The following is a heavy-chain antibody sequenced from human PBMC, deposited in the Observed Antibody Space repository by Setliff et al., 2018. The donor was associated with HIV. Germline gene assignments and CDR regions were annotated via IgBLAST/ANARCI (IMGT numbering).Heavy chain of an antibody. CDR2: ISAYNGNT. CDR3: ARCFRAAEHPYYFDY. D-gene: IGHD6-25*01. J-gene: IGHJ4*02. Sequence: ASVKVSCKASGYTFTSYGISWVRQAPGQGLEWMGWISAYNGNTNYAQKLQGRVTMTTDTSTSTAYMELRSLRSEDTAVYYCARCFRAAEHPYYFDYWGQGTLVTVSS. V-gene: IGHV1-18*01. CDR1: GYTFTSYG.